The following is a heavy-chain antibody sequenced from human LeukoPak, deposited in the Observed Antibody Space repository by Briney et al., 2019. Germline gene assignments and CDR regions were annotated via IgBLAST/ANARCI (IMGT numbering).Heavy chain of an antibody. CDR1: GYSFSNYW. J-gene: IGHJ4*02. D-gene: IGHD3-10*01. V-gene: IGHV5-51*01. Sequence: HGESLKISCKGSGYSFSNYWIGWVRQMPGKGLEWMGIIYPGDSDTRYSPSFQGQVTISADKSISTAYLQWSSLKASDTAMYYCARHGWFGELPFDYWGQGTLVTVSS. CDR3: ARHGWFGELPFDY. CDR2: IYPGDSDT.